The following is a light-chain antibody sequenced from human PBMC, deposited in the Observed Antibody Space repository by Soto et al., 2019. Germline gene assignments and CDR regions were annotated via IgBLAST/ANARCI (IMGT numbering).Light chain of an antibody. J-gene: IGKJ1*01. CDR3: QQYNDNWT. CDR2: KAS. Sequence: DIQMTQSPSTLSASVGDRGTINCRASQSISSWLAWYQQKPGKAPKLLIYKASTLQSGVPSRFSGSGSGTEFTLAISSLQPDDSATYYCQQYNDNWTFGQGTKV. CDR1: QSISSW. V-gene: IGKV1-5*03.